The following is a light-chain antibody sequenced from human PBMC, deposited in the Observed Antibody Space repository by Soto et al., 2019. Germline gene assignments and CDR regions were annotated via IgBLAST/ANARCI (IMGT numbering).Light chain of an antibody. Sequence: DIQMTQSPSSLSASVVDRVTITCQASQDISNYLNWYQQRPGKAPKLLIYDASNLETGVPSRFSGSGSGTDFIFTINSLQPEDIATYYCQQYDNFPLSFGGGTKVDNK. CDR3: QQYDNFPLS. V-gene: IGKV1-33*01. CDR2: DAS. CDR1: QDISNY. J-gene: IGKJ4*01.